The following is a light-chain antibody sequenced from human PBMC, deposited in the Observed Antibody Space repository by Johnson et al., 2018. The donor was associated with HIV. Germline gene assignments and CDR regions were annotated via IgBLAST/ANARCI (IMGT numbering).Light chain of an antibody. V-gene: IGLV1-51*02. CDR3: VTWHTGRRAGGV. CDR2: ETN. CDR1: SSNIGNNY. J-gene: IGLJ1*01. Sequence: QSVLTQPPSVSAAPGQKVTISCSGSSSNIGNNYVSWYQQLPGTAPKLLIYETNKRPSGISDRFSGSKSATSATLGITGLQTGDEADYYCVTWHTGRRAGGVFGTGTKVTVL.